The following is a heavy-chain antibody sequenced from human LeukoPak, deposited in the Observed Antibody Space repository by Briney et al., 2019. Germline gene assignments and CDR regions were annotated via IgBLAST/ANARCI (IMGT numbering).Heavy chain of an antibody. J-gene: IGHJ4*02. CDR1: GGSISSYY. D-gene: IGHD3-22*01. V-gene: IGHV4-59*12. CDR3: ARALPGYFDTSGYYFDT. CDR2: IYYSGST. Sequence: SETLSLTCTVSGGSISSYYWSWIRQPPGKGLEWIGYIYYSGSTNYSPSLNSRVSISIDASRNQFSLKLNSVTAADTAVYYCARALPGYFDTSGYYFDTWGQGTLVTVSS.